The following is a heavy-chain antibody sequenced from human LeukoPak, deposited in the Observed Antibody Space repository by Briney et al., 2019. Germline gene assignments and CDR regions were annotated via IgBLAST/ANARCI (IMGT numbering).Heavy chain of an antibody. CDR3: ARARYSDF. V-gene: IGHV4-39*07. J-gene: IGHJ4*02. Sequence: PSETLSLTCTVSGGSISSSRYYWGWIRQPSGKGLEWIGEINHSGSTNYNPSLKSRVTISVDTSKNQFSLKLSSVTAADTAVYYCARARYSDFWGQGTLVTVSS. CDR2: INHSGST. CDR1: GGSISSSRYY.